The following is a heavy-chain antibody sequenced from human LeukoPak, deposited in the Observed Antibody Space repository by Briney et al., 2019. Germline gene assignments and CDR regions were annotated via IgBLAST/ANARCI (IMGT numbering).Heavy chain of an antibody. J-gene: IGHJ4*02. CDR1: GGSISSYY. Sequence: KTSETLSLTCTVSGGSISSYYWSWIRQPPGKGLEWLGYIYYSGSTNYNPSLKSRVTISVDTSKNQFSLRLSSVTAADTAVYYCARAGSGYSLDYWGQGTLVTVSS. CDR3: ARAGSGYSLDY. D-gene: IGHD2-15*01. V-gene: IGHV4-59*08. CDR2: IYYSGST.